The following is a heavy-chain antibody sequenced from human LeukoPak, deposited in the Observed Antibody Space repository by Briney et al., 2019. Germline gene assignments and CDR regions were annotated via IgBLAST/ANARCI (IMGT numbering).Heavy chain of an antibody. CDR3: AREVMDTVMFDY. D-gene: IGHD5-18*01. Sequence: ASVKVSCKASGYTFTSYGINWVRQAPGQGLEWMGWISAYNGNTNYAQKLQGRVTTTTDTSTSTAYMELRSLRSDDTAVYYCAREVMDTVMFDYWGQGTLVTVSS. CDR1: GYTFTSYG. CDR2: ISAYNGNT. V-gene: IGHV1-18*01. J-gene: IGHJ4*02.